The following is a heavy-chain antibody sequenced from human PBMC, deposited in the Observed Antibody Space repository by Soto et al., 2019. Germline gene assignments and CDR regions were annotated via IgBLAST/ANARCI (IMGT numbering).Heavy chain of an antibody. CDR3: ARDGDSSGYPYFDY. J-gene: IGHJ4*02. V-gene: IGHV3-30-3*01. CDR1: GFTFSSYA. D-gene: IGHD3-22*01. Sequence: QVQLVESGGGVVQPGRSLRLSCAASGFTFSSYAMHWVRQAPGKGLEWVAVISYDGSNKYYADSVKGRFTISRDNSKNTLYLQMNSRRAEDTAVYYCARDGDSSGYPYFDYWGQGTLVTVSS. CDR2: ISYDGSNK.